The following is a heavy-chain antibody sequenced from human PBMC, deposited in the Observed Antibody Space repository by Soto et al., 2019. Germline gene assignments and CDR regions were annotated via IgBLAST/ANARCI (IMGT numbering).Heavy chain of an antibody. V-gene: IGHV3-23*01. Sequence: GGSLRLSCAASGFTFSSYAMSWVRQAPGEGLEWVSAISGSGGSTYYADSVKGRFTISRDNSKNTLYLQMNSLRAEDTAVYYCAKDQVRAVVPLEAFDIWGQGTMVTVSS. D-gene: IGHD3-10*01. J-gene: IGHJ3*02. CDR1: GFTFSSYA. CDR3: AKDQVRAVVPLEAFDI. CDR2: ISGSGGST.